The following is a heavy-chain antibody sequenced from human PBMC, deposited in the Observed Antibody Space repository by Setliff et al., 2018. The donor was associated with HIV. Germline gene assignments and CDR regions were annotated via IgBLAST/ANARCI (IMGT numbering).Heavy chain of an antibody. Sequence: WGSLKISCSASGFSLSNSDVNWGRQAPGKGLEWVSSISGGFAYFADSVKGRFRLAKDDSKEILYLEMDSLRADDSALYYCAKDLSVRGSGFKGASAIWGQGTKVTVSS. CDR2: ISGGFA. CDR3: AKDLSVRGSGFKGASAI. J-gene: IGHJ3*02. CDR1: GFSLSNSD. V-gene: IGHV3-23*01. D-gene: IGHD6-19*01.